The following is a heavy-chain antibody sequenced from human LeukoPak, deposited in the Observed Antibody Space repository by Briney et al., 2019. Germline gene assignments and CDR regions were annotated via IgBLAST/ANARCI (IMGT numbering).Heavy chain of an antibody. CDR1: GYSISNGYY. CDR2: IYTSGST. CDR3: ARVVYSSSWYWFDP. V-gene: IGHV4-38-2*02. D-gene: IGHD6-13*01. J-gene: IGHJ5*02. Sequence: MPSETLSLTCTVSGYSISNGYYWDWIRQPPGRGLEWIGRIYTSGSTNYNPSLKSRVTMSVDTSKNQFSLKLSSVTAADTAVYYCARVVYSSSWYWFDPWGQGTLVTVSS.